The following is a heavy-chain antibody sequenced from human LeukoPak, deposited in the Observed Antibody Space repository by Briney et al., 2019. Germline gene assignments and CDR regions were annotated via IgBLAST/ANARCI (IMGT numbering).Heavy chain of an antibody. V-gene: IGHV3-21*01. J-gene: IGHJ4*02. CDR2: IGSSGLYI. CDR3: ARVPNYSWFGDW. CDR1: GLTFSGYS. D-gene: IGHD3-10*01. Sequence: GGSLRLSCAASGLTFSGYSVNWVSQAPGKGLEWVSSIGSSGLYIYYADSVKGRFTISRDNAKNSLYLQMNSLRAEDTAVYYCARVPNYSWFGDWWGQGTLVTVSS.